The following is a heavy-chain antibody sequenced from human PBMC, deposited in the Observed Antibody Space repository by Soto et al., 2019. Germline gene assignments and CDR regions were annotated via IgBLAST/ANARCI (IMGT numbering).Heavy chain of an antibody. J-gene: IGHJ4*02. CDR3: AKDPMLGYYDSSGYSGDY. CDR2: ISGSGGST. Sequence: GGSLRLSCAASGFTFSSYAMSWVRQAPGKGLEWVSAISGSGGSTYYADSVKGRFTISRDNSKNTLYLQMNSLRAEDTAVYYCAKDPMLGYYDSSGYSGDYWGQGTLVTVSS. CDR1: GFTFSSYA. D-gene: IGHD3-22*01. V-gene: IGHV3-23*01.